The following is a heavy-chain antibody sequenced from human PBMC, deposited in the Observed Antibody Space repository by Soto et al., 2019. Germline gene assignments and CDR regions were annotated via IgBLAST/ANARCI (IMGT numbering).Heavy chain of an antibody. CDR3: ARDGIKENYYDGSGYYGMDV. Sequence: PGGSLRLSCAASGFTFSSYAMHWVRQAPGKGLEWVAVISYDGSNKYYADSVKGRFTISRDNSKNTLYLQMNSLRAEDTAVYYCARDGIKENYYDGSGYYGMDVWGQGTTGTVSS. J-gene: IGHJ6*02. CDR2: ISYDGSNK. CDR1: GFTFSSYA. D-gene: IGHD3-22*01. V-gene: IGHV3-30-3*01.